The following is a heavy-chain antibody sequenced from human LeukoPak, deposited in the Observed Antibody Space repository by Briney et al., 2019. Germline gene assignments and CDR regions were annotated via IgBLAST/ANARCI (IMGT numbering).Heavy chain of an antibody. D-gene: IGHD5-12*01. CDR2: IYDSGRT. CDR3: ARDRLGGYSYVY. V-gene: IGHV4-61*01. CDR1: GVSVSSGSYF. Sequence: PSETLSLTCTVSGVSVSSGSYFWTWIRQSPGKRLEYVGYIYDSGRTNYNPSLKSRVTISKDTSKNQFSLKLSSVTAADTAVYYCARDRLGGYSYVYWGQGSLVTVSS. J-gene: IGHJ4*02.